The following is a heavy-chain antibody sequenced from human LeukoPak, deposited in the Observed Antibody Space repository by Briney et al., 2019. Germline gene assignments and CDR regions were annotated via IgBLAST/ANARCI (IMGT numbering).Heavy chain of an antibody. CDR2: ISSSGGRT. CDR3: AKGHCSGGGCYSGLFDY. Sequence: PGGSLRLSCAASGFIFSSYAMSWVRQAPGKGLEWVSAISSSGGRTYYADSVKGRFTISRDNSKNTLYLQMNSLRAEDTAVYYCAKGHCSGGGCYSGLFDYWGQGTLVTVSS. CDR1: GFIFSSYA. D-gene: IGHD2-15*01. J-gene: IGHJ4*02. V-gene: IGHV3-23*01.